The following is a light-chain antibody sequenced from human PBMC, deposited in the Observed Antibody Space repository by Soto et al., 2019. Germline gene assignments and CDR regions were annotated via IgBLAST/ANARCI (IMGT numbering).Light chain of an antibody. CDR2: DVS. V-gene: IGLV2-14*03. J-gene: IGLJ1*01. Sequence: QSVLTQPASVSGSPGQSITISCTGTSSDVGGYNYVSWYQQHPGKAPKLMIYDVSARPSGVSNRFSGSKSDNTASLAVSGLQPEDEADYYCSSYTSSSTWVFGTGTKVTVL. CDR3: SSYTSSSTWV. CDR1: SSDVGGYNY.